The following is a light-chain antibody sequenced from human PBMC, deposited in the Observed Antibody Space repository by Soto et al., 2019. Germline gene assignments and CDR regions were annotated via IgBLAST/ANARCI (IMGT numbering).Light chain of an antibody. V-gene: IGLV1-51*01. CDR2: NDD. CDR3: GTWDASLSAWV. Sequence: QSVLTQPPSVSAAPGQKVTISCSGSSSNIETNPVSWYRHLPGTVPKLLIHNDDKRPSGIPDRFSGSKSGTSATLGITGLQTGDEADYYCGTWDASLSAWVFGGGTKLTVL. J-gene: IGLJ2*01. CDR1: SSNIETNP.